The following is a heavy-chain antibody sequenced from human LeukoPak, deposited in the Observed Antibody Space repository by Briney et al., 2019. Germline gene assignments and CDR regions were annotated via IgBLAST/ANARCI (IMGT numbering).Heavy chain of an antibody. CDR2: IYSGGST. J-gene: IGHJ4*02. D-gene: IGHD2-8*01. CDR3: ARGGMDYFDY. V-gene: IGHV3-66*01. CDR1: GFTVSSNY. Sequence: GGSLRLSCAVSGFTVSSNYMTWVRQAPGKGLEWVSVIYSGGSTYYADSVKGRFTISRDNSKNTLYLQMNSLRAEDTAVYYCARGGMDYFDYWGQGTLVTVSS.